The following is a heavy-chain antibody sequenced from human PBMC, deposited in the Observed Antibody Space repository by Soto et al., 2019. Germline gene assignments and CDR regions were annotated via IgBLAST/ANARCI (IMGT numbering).Heavy chain of an antibody. Sequence: EVQLVESGGGLVKPGGSLRLSCAASGFTFSSYSMNWVRQAPGKGLEWVSSISSSSSYIYYADSVKGRFTISRDNAKNSLGLQMNSLRAEDTAVYYCARGISPVYYYYGLDVWGQGTTVTVSS. CDR2: ISSSSSYI. CDR3: ARGISPVYYYYGLDV. CDR1: GFTFSSYS. V-gene: IGHV3-21*01. D-gene: IGHD1-20*01. J-gene: IGHJ6*02.